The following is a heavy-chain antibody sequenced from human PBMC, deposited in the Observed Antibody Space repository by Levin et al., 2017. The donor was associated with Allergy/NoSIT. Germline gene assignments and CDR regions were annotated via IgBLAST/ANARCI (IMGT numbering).Heavy chain of an antibody. J-gene: IGHJ6*02. CDR3: ARLANYYGMDV. V-gene: IGHV4-61*01. CDR1: GGSVSSGSYY. CDR2: IYYSGST. Sequence: SETLSLTCTVSGGSVSSGSYYWSWIRQPPGKGLEWIGYIYYSGSTNYNPSLKSRVTISVDTSKNQFSLKLSSVTAADTAVYYCARLANYYGMDVWGQGTTVTVSS.